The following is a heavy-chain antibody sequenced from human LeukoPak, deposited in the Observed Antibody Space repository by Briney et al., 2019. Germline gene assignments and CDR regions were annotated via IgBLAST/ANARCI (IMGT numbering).Heavy chain of an antibody. D-gene: IGHD4-11*01. J-gene: IGHJ4*02. Sequence: SETLSLTCTVSGGSISSGVYYWSWIRQPPGKGLEWIGYIYYSGSAYYNPSLKSRVTISVDTSKNQSSLKLSSVTAADTAVYYCAREIDYTFDYWGQGTLVTVSS. CDR1: GGSISSGVYY. CDR3: AREIDYTFDY. CDR2: IYYSGSA. V-gene: IGHV4-30-4*08.